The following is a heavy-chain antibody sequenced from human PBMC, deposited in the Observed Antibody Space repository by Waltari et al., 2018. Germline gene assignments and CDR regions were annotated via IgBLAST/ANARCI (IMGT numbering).Heavy chain of an antibody. CDR2: TSAYNGNT. J-gene: IGHJ4*02. D-gene: IGHD3-22*01. CDR3: ARTNYYDSSGYQYYFDY. Sequence: QVQLVQSGAEVKKPGASVKVSCKASGYTFTSYGISWVRQAPGQGLEWMGWTSAYNGNTNYAQKVQGRVTMTTDTSTSTGYMELRSLRSDDTAVYYCARTNYYDSSGYQYYFDYWGQGTLVTVSS. V-gene: IGHV1-18*01. CDR1: GYTFTSYG.